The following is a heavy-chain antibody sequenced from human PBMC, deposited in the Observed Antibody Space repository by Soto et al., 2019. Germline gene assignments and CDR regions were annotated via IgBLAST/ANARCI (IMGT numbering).Heavy chain of an antibody. J-gene: IGHJ4*02. Sequence: QVQLVQSGAEVKKPGASVKVSCKASGYTFTSYYMHWVRQAPGQGLEWMGIINPSGGSTSYAQKFQGRVTLDRDTSTSTVYMELSSLRSEDTAVYYCARVSSWSCFDYWGQGTLVTVSS. CDR2: INPSGGST. D-gene: IGHD6-13*01. V-gene: IGHV1-46*01. CDR1: GYTFTSYY. CDR3: ARVSSWSCFDY.